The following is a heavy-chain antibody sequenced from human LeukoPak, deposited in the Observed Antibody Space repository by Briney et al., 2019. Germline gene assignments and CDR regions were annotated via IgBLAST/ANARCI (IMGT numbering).Heavy chain of an antibody. D-gene: IGHD2-2*01. CDR3: ARVGFTTSWSNFDY. CDR1: GYTFAAYF. V-gene: IGHV1-2*06. CDR2: INPNGGDT. Sequence: GASVKVSCKASGYTFAAYFIHWVRQAPGQGLQWMGRINPNGGDTNYAQKFQGRVTMTGDTSSSTAYMELSSLRPDDTSMYFCARVGFTTSWSNFDYWGQGTLVTVSS. J-gene: IGHJ4*02.